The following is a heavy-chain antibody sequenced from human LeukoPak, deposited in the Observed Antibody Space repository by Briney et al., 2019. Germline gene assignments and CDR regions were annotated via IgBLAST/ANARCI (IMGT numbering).Heavy chain of an antibody. D-gene: IGHD3-10*01. CDR2: ISGSGGST. J-gene: IGHJ4*02. CDR3: AKDNLGTMVRGVSDY. CDR1: GFTFSSYA. Sequence: PPGGSLRLSCAASGFTFSSYAMSWVRQAPGKGLEWVSAISGSGGSTYYADSVKGRFTISRDNSKNTLYLQMNSLRAEDTTVYYCAKDNLGTMVRGVSDYWGQGTLVTVSS. V-gene: IGHV3-23*01.